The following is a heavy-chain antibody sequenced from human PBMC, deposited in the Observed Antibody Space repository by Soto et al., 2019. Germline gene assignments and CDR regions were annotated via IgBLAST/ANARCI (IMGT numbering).Heavy chain of an antibody. CDR2: INHSGRT. Sequence: QVQLQQWGAGLLKPSETLSLTCAVSGGSYSDYYWTWVRQPPGKGLEWIGEINHSGRTNYNTSLEGRVTISEDTSKNQFSLKLTSVTAADTAVYYCARGPPYSKCYYDVRRYRFDPWGQGTLVTVSS. V-gene: IGHV4-34*01. J-gene: IGHJ5*02. CDR3: ARGPPYSKCYYDVRRYRFDP. D-gene: IGHD3-16*01. CDR1: GGSYSDYY.